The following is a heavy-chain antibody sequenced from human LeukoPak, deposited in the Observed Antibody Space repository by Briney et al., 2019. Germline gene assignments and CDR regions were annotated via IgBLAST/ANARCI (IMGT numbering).Heavy chain of an antibody. CDR3: AKDIGSSGWWASDY. J-gene: IGHJ4*02. CDR1: GFTFDDYA. CDR2: ISWNSGSI. V-gene: IGHV3-9*01. Sequence: PGRSLRLSCAASGFTFDDYAMHWVRQAPGKGLEWVSGISWNSGSIDYADSVKGRLTISRDNAKNSLYLQMNSLRADDTALYYCAKDIGSSGWWASDYWGQGTLVTVSS. D-gene: IGHD6-19*01.